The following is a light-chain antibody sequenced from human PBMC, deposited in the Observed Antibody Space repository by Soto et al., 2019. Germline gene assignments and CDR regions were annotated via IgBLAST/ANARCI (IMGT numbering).Light chain of an antibody. CDR1: QGISDY. J-gene: IGKJ1*01. V-gene: IGKV1-27*01. CDR2: AAS. Sequence: DIQMTQSPSSLSASVGDRVTITCRASQGISDYLAWYQQNPGKVPQLLIYAASTLHSGVPSRFSGSGSGTDFTLTISSLRPEDVATYYCQKYDIALSFGQGTKVEIK. CDR3: QKYDIALS.